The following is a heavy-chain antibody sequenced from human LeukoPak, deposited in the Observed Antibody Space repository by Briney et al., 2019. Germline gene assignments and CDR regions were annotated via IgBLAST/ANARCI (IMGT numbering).Heavy chain of an antibody. V-gene: IGHV1-2*02. CDR3: AREGIYFDY. J-gene: IGHJ4*02. Sequence: ASVKVSCKTSGYTFISYGISWVRQAPGQGLEWMGWINPNSGGTNYAQKFQGRVTMTRDTSISTAYMELSRLRSDDTAVYYCAREGIYFDYWGQGTLVTVSS. CDR1: GYTFISYG. CDR2: INPNSGGT.